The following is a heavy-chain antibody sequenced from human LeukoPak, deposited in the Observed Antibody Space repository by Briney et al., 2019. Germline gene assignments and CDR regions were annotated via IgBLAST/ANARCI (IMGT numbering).Heavy chain of an antibody. V-gene: IGHV1-18*01. J-gene: IGHJ4*02. CDR1: GYTFTSYG. D-gene: IGHD3-22*01. CDR2: ISAYNGNT. Sequence: GASVKVSCKASGYTFTSYGISWVRQAPGQGLEWMGWISAYNGNTNYAQKLQGRVTITADKSTSTAYMELSSLRSEDTAVYYCYTSRGLYWGQGTLVTVSS. CDR3: YTSRGLY.